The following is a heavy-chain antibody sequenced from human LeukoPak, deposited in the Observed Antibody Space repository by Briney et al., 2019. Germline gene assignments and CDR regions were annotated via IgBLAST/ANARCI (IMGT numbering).Heavy chain of an antibody. CDR2: IYYSGST. V-gene: IGHV4-39*01. D-gene: IGHD1-26*01. CDR3: ARLRVGATPVY. J-gene: IGHJ4*02. Sequence: SFSSYSMNWVRQPPGKGLEWIGSIYYSGSTYYNPSLKSRVTISVDTSKNQFSLKLSSVTAADTAVYYCARLRVGATPVYWGQGTLVTVSS. CDR1: SFSSYS.